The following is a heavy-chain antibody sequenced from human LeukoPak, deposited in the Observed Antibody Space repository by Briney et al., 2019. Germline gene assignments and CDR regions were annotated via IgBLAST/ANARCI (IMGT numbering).Heavy chain of an antibody. CDR1: GFTTSIAW. CDR3: TPGYSYGSYFDY. J-gene: IGHJ4*02. Sequence: GTPRLSCLVSGFTTSIAWMCWVRHIPSYALDWVGRIKGEVDGGTTDYAAPVKGRFTISRDNSKNTMYLEMSSLKTEDTAVYYCTPGYSYGSYFDYWGQGTVVTVSS. CDR2: IKGEVDGGTT. V-gene: IGHV3-15*01. D-gene: IGHD5-18*01.